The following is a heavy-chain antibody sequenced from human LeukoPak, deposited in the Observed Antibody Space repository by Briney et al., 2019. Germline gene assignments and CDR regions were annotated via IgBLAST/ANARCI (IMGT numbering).Heavy chain of an antibody. J-gene: IGHJ4*02. CDR3: AKDFYGSGSYSSFDY. D-gene: IGHD3-10*01. CDR1: GFTFSSYA. V-gene: IGHV3-23*01. Sequence: GGSLRLSCAASGFTFSSYAMSWVRQAPGEGLEWVSAISGSGGSTYYADSVKGRFTISRDNSKNTLYLQMNSLRAEDTAVYYCAKDFYGSGSYSSFDYWGQGTLVTVSS. CDR2: ISGSGGST.